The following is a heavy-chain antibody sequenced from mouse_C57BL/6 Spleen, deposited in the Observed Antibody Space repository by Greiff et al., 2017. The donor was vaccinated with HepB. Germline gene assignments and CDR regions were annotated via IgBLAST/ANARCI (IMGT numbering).Heavy chain of an antibody. CDR1: GYTFTSYW. CDR3: ARSGYYGHYAMDY. D-gene: IGHD1-1*01. J-gene: IGHJ4*01. V-gene: IGHV1-55*01. Sequence: QVQLQQPGAELVKPGASVKMSCKASGYTFTSYWITWVKQRPGQGLEWIGDIYPGSGSTNYNEKFKSKAPLTVETSSSAAYMQLSSLTSEDSAVYYCARSGYYGHYAMDYWGQGTSVTVSS. CDR2: IYPGSGST.